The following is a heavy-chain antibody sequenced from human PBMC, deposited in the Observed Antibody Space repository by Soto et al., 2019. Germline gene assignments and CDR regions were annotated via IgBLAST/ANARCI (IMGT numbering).Heavy chain of an antibody. CDR2: IIPIFGTA. CDR1: GGTFSSYA. D-gene: IGHD2-8*01. CDR3: ARVKPGGPADIVLMVYATPSYYYYGMDV. J-gene: IGHJ6*02. V-gene: IGHV1-69*13. Sequence: GASVKVSCKASGGTFSSYAISWVRQAPGQGLEWMGGIIPIFGTANYAQKFQGRVTITADESTSTAYMELSSLRSEDTAVYYCARVKPGGPADIVLMVYATPSYYYYGMDVWGQGTTVTVSS.